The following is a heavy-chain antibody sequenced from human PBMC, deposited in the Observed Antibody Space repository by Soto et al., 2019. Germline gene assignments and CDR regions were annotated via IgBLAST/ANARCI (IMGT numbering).Heavy chain of an antibody. CDR1: GFSFSSYA. D-gene: IGHD6-19*01. CDR2: ISGSGGST. Sequence: EVQLLESGGGLVQPGGSLRLSCAASGFSFSSYAMSWVRQAPGKGLEWVSAISGSGGSTYYADSVKGRFTISRDNSKNTLYLQMNSLRSEDTAVYYCAKDHKQWLVLAFGWWGQGTLVTVSS. CDR3: AKDHKQWLVLAFGW. V-gene: IGHV3-23*01. J-gene: IGHJ4*02.